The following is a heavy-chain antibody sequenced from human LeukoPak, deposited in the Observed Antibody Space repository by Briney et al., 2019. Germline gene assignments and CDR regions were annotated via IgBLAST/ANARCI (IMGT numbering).Heavy chain of an antibody. J-gene: IGHJ6*03. D-gene: IGHD3-10*01. CDR1: GYTFTSYD. Sequence: EASVKVSCKASGYTFTSYDINWVRQATGQGLEWMGWMNPNRGNTGYAQKFQGRVTITRNTSISTAYMELSSLRSEDTAVYYCARGVFGGSGSFRRYYYYYMDVWGKGTTVTVSS. CDR2: MNPNRGNT. V-gene: IGHV1-8*03. CDR3: ARGVFGGSGSFRRYYYYYMDV.